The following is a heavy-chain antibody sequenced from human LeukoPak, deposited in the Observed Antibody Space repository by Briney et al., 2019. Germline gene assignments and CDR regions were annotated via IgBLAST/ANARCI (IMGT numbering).Heavy chain of an antibody. J-gene: IGHJ4*02. CDR3: ARGGESYSDY. Sequence: SETLSLTCTVSGGSISGYYWTWIRQPVGKGLEWIGRLDPSGSTNYNPSLNSRVTMSVDTSKNHFSLKLTSVTAADTAVYYCARGGESYSDYWGQGTLVTVSS. CDR2: LDPSGST. V-gene: IGHV4-4*07. CDR1: GGSISGYY. D-gene: IGHD2-21*01.